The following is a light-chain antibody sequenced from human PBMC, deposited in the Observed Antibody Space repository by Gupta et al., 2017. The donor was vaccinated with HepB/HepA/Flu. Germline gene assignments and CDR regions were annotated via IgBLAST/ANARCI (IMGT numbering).Light chain of an antibody. V-gene: IGLV1-40*01. CDR3: QSYDSSLSGWV. Sequence: QSVLTQPPSVSGAPGQRVHISCTGSRSNIGAGYDVHWYQQLPGPPPKLLIYGNSNRPSGVPDRFSGSKSGTSASLAITGLQAEDEADYYCQSYDSSLSGWVFGGGTKLTVL. CDR1: RSNIGAGYD. CDR2: GNS. J-gene: IGLJ3*02.